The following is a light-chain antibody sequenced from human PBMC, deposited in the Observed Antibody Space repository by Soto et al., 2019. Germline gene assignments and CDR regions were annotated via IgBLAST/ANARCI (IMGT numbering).Light chain of an antibody. CDR1: SSDVGGYDF. J-gene: IGLJ2*01. CDR2: DVS. CDR3: SSYAGSNTVL. V-gene: IGLV2-8*01. Sequence: SALTQPPSASGSPGQSVTISCTGTSSDVGGYDFLSWYQQHPGKAPKLMIYDVSKRPSGVPDRFSGSKSGNTASLTVSGLQAEDEADYYCSSYAGSNTVLFGGGTKLTVL.